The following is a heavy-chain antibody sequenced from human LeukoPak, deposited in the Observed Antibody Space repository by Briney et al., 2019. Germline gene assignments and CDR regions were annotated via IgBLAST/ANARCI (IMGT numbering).Heavy chain of an antibody. V-gene: IGHV3-74*01. CDR2: INTDGSVT. CDR3: ARGDGSGSYRDTFDY. D-gene: IGHD3-10*01. CDR1: GFTFNSYW. J-gene: IGHJ4*02. Sequence: PTGGSLRLSCAASGFTFNSYWMHWVRQAPGKGLVWVSRINTDGSVTNYADSVKGRFTTSRDDAKNTLYLQMNSLRAEDTAVYYCARGDGSGSYRDTFDYWGQGTLVTVSS.